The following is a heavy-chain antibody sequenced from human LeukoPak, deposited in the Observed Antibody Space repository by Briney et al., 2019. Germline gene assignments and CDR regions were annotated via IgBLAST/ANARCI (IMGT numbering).Heavy chain of an antibody. D-gene: IGHD6-13*01. Sequence: SETLSLTCTVSGGSISSGDYYWSWIRQPPGKGLEWIGYIYYSGSTYYNPSLKSRVTVSVDTSKNQFSLKLSSVTAADTAAYYCAREEASPAAAGTRDAFDIWGQGTMVTVSS. V-gene: IGHV4-30-4*01. CDR3: AREEASPAAAGTRDAFDI. J-gene: IGHJ3*02. CDR2: IYYSGST. CDR1: GGSISSGDYY.